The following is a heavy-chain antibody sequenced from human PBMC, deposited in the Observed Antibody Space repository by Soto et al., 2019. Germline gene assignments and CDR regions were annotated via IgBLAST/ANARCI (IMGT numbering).Heavy chain of an antibody. Sequence: QVQVVQSGAEVKKPGASVKVSFKASGYTFTTYYIHWVRQAPGQGLEWMGVINPSVGSINYAQKFQVRVTMTRDTSTSTVYMELSSLRSEDTAVYYCARDRGRGGSYYIYFYGMDVWGQGTTVTVSS. CDR3: ARDRGRGGSYYIYFYGMDV. J-gene: IGHJ6*02. CDR1: GYTFTTYY. V-gene: IGHV1-46*01. D-gene: IGHD1-26*01. CDR2: INPSVGSI.